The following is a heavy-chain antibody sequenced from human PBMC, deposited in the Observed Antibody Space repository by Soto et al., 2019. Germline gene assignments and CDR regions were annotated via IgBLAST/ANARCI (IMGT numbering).Heavy chain of an antibody. CDR2: ISGSGGST. J-gene: IGHJ4*02. V-gene: IGHV3-23*01. Sequence: GGSLRLSCAASGFTFSSYAMSWVRQAPGKGLEWVSAISGSGGSTYYADSVRGRFTISRDNSKNTLYLQMNSLRAEDTAVYYCAKLDSSGYYGYFDYWGQGTLVTVSS. D-gene: IGHD3-22*01. CDR1: GFTFSSYA. CDR3: AKLDSSGYYGYFDY.